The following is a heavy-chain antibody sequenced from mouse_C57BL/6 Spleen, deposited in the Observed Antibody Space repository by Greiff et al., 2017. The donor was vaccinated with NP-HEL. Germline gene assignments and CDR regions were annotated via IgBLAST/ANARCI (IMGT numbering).Heavy chain of an antibody. J-gene: IGHJ2*01. D-gene: IGHD1-1*01. Sequence: QVQLKESGAELVRPGASVTLSCKASGYTFTDYEMHWVKQTPVHGLEWIGAIDPETGGTAYNQKFKGKAILTADKSSSTAYMELRSLTSEDSAVYYCTREGGSSFDYWGQGTTLTVSS. CDR3: TREGGSSFDY. CDR1: GYTFTDYE. V-gene: IGHV1-15*01. CDR2: IDPETGGT.